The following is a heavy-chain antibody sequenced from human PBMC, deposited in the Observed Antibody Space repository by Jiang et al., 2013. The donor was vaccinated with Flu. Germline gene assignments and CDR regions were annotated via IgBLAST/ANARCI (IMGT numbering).Heavy chain of an antibody. CDR2: VSYSGST. D-gene: IGHD5-12*01. Sequence: LVKPSETLSLTCNVSGGFINDYFWSWIRRPPGKGLEWIGYVSYSGSTNYNPSLKSRVTISVDTSKNQFYLKLNSVTAADTAVYFCARDRGSGYDPGHFDYWGQGTLVTVSS. J-gene: IGHJ4*02. CDR1: GGFINDYF. V-gene: IGHV4-59*12. CDR3: ARDRGSGYDPGHFDY.